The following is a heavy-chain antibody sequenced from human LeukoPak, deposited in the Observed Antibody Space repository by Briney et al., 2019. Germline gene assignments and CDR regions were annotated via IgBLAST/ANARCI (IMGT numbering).Heavy chain of an antibody. CDR3: ARMKRWTFNFDC. J-gene: IGHJ4*02. V-gene: IGHV4-59*01. CDR1: GGSISSYY. CDR2: IYYSGST. Sequence: SETLSLTCSVSGGSISSYYRSWIRQPPGKGLEWIGYIYYSGSTNYNPSLKSRVTISVDTSKNQFSLKLSSVTAADTAVYYCARMKRWTFNFDCWGQGTLVTVSS. D-gene: IGHD4-23*01.